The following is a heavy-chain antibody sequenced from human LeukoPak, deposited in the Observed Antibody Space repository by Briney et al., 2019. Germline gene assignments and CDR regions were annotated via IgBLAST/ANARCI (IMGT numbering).Heavy chain of an antibody. CDR3: GAAAAGTAYFDY. CDR2: IIPIFGTA. V-gene: IGHV1-69*01. CDR1: GGTFSSYA. J-gene: IGHJ4*02. Sequence: GASVKVSCKASGGTFSSYAISWVRQAPGQGLEWMGGIIPIFGTANYAQKFQGRVTITADESTSTAYMELSSLRSEDTAVYYCGAAAAGTAYFDYWGQGTLVTVSS. D-gene: IGHD6-13*01.